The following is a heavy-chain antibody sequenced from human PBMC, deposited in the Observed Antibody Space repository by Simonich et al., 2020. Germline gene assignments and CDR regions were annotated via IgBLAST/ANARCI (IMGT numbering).Heavy chain of an antibody. CDR2: IYYSGRT. D-gene: IGHD6-13*01. CDR1: GGSISSSSYY. Sequence: QLQLQESVPGLVKPSETLSLTCTVSGGSISSSSYYWGWIRQPPGKGLEWMGSIYYSGRTYYNPTLKRRVTISVDTSKNQFSLKLSSVTAADTAVYYCARHAGFAFDIWGQGTMVTVSS. CDR3: ARHAGFAFDI. V-gene: IGHV4-39*01. J-gene: IGHJ3*02.